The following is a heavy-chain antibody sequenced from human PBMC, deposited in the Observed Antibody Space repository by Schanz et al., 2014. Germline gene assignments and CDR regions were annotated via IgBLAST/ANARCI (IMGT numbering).Heavy chain of an antibody. V-gene: IGHV3-11*06. CDR3: ARDRRVQTYYYYHYGMDV. J-gene: IGHJ6*02. CDR2: ISSTTDYT. Sequence: VQLVESGGGLVQPGGSLRLSCAASGFTFSDPYMDWVRQAPGKGLEWISYISSTTDYTQYADSVKGRFTVSRDNARNSLYLQMDSLRDEDTAVYYCARDRRVQTYYYYHYGMDVWGQGTTVIVSS. CDR1: GFTFSDPY.